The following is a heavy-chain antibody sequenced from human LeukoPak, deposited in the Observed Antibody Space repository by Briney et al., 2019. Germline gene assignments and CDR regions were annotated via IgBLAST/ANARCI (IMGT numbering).Heavy chain of an antibody. J-gene: IGHJ4*02. Sequence: ASVKVSRKASGYTFTSYDINWVRQATGQGLEWMGWMNPNSGNTGYAQKLQGRVTMTTDTSTSTAYMELRSLRSDDTAVYYCARGSNWNDGDYWGQGTLVTVSS. CDR1: GYTFTSYD. V-gene: IGHV1-8*01. D-gene: IGHD1-1*01. CDR3: ARGSNWNDGDY. CDR2: MNPNSGNT.